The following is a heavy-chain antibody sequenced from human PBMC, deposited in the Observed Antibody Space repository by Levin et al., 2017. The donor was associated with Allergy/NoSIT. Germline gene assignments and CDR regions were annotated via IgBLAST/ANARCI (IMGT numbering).Heavy chain of an antibody. J-gene: IGHJ4*02. Sequence: GGSLRLSCAASGFTFSSYGMHWVRQAPGKGLEWVAVISFDGSDKYYADSVKGRFTISRDNSKNTLYLQMNSLRAADTAVYHCASIAVAGTWVGPIDYWGQGTLVTVSS. D-gene: IGHD6-19*01. CDR1: GFTFSSYG. CDR2: ISFDGSDK. CDR3: ASIAVAGTWVGPIDY. V-gene: IGHV3-30*03.